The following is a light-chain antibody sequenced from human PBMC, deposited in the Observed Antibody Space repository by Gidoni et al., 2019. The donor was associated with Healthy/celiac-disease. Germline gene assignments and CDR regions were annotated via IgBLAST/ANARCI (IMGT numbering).Light chain of an antibody. J-gene: IGKJ1*01. CDR2: GAS. CDR1: QSVSSSY. CDR3: QQYGSSPWT. Sequence: DIVLTQSTGTLSLSPGERATLSCRASQSVSSSYLAWYRQKPGQAPRLLIYGASSRATGIPDRFSCSGSGTDFTLTISRLEPEDFAVYYCQQYGSSPWTFGQGTKVEIK. V-gene: IGKV3-20*01.